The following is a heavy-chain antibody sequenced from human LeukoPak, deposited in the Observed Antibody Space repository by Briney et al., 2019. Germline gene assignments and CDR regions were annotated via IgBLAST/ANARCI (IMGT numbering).Heavy chain of an antibody. V-gene: IGHV3-23*01. J-gene: IGHJ5*02. Sequence: GGSLRLSCAASGFTFSSYAMSWVRQAPGKGLEWVSAISGSGGSTYYADSVKGRFTISRDNSKNTLYLQMNSLRAEDTALYYCARRIPYDSSGYYGMADWFDPWGQGTLVTVSS. CDR1: GFTFSSYA. CDR2: ISGSGGST. D-gene: IGHD3-22*01. CDR3: ARRIPYDSSGYYGMADWFDP.